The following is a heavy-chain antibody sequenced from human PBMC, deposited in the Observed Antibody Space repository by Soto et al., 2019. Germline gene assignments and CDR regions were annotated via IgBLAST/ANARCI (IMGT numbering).Heavy chain of an antibody. V-gene: IGHV3-30-3*01. CDR3: AREGGGGDPYSSYAMDV. D-gene: IGHD2-21*02. Sequence: PGGSLRLSCAASGFTFSSYAMHWVRQAPGKGLEWVAVISYDGSNKYYADSVKGRFTISRDNSKNTLYLQMNSLRAEDTAVYYCAREGGGGDPYSSYAMDVWGQGTTVTVSS. J-gene: IGHJ6*02. CDR2: ISYDGSNK. CDR1: GFTFSSYA.